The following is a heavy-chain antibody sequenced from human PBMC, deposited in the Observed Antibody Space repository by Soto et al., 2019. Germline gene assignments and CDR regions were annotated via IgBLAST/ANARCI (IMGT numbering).Heavy chain of an antibody. CDR1: GGTFSSYA. Sequence: QVQLVQSGAEVKKPGSSVKVSCKASGGTFSSYAISWVRQAPGQGLEWMGGIIPIFGTANYAQKFQGRVTITADDSTSTAYMELSCLRAGDTAVYYCASHGLRAARRDYYYYGMDVWGQGTTVTVSS. J-gene: IGHJ6*02. D-gene: IGHD6-6*01. CDR2: IIPIFGTA. V-gene: IGHV1-69*12. CDR3: ASHGLRAARRDYYYYGMDV.